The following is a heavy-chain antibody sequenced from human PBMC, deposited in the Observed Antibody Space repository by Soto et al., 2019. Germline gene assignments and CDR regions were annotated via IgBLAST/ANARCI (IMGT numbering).Heavy chain of an antibody. CDR1: GFTFSSYG. Sequence: PGGSLRVSCAASGFTFSSYGMHWVRQAPGKGLEWVAVISYDGSNKYYADSVKGRFTISRDNSKNTLYLQMNSLRAEDTAVYYCAKGRGWYDILTGYSQASHFEYWRQGTLVTFSS. CDR2: ISYDGSNK. V-gene: IGHV3-30*18. D-gene: IGHD3-9*01. CDR3: AKGRGWYDILTGYSQASHFEY. J-gene: IGHJ4*02.